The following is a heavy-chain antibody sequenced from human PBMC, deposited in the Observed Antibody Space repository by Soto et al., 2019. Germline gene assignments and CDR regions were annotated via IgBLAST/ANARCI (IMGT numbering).Heavy chain of an antibody. CDR3: VRGQPHRITIFEVVIRSYDYGMDV. D-gene: IGHD3-3*02. CDR2: IYYSGST. J-gene: IGHJ6*02. Sequence: SETLSLTCTVSGGSISSSSFHWGWIRQPPGKGLEWIGSIYYSGSTYYSPSLKSRVTISVDTSKNQFSLKLSSVTAADTAVYFCVRGQPHRITIFEVVIRSYDYGMDVWGQGTTVTVSS. V-gene: IGHV4-39*01. CDR1: GGSISSSSFH.